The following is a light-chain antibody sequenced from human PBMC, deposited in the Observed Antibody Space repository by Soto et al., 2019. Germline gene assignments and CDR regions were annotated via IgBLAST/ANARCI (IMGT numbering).Light chain of an antibody. Sequence: SELTQPPSLSVAPGQTARITCGGTYLGGKGVNWYQQKPGQAPVLVVYDDSDRPSGIPERFSGSNSGNTAALTISRGEGGEDADYYCQWWLTTSEHVVFGGGTKLTVL. CDR1: YLGGKG. J-gene: IGLJ3*02. V-gene: IGLV3-21*02. CDR2: DDS. CDR3: QWWLTTSEHVV.